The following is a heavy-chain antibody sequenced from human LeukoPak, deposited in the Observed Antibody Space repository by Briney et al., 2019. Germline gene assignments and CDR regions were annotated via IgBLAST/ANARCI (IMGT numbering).Heavy chain of an antibody. Sequence: GGSLRLSCAASGFTFSSYGMHWVRQAPGKGLEWVAVISYDGSNKYYADSVKGRFTISRDNSKNTLYLQMNSPRAEDTAVYYCAKDYSYGAYYYGMDVWGQGTTVTVSS. J-gene: IGHJ6*02. V-gene: IGHV3-30*18. CDR1: GFTFSSYG. CDR2: ISYDGSNK. D-gene: IGHD5-18*01. CDR3: AKDYSYGAYYYGMDV.